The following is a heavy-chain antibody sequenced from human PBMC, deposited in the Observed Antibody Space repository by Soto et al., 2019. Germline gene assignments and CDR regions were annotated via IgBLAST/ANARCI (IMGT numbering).Heavy chain of an antibody. J-gene: IGHJ5*02. CDR3: ARQSVGYQLLYNWLDP. CDR1: GFTFSTYA. V-gene: IGHV3-23*01. CDR2: ISGSGGTT. D-gene: IGHD2-2*01. Sequence: GGSLRLSCATSGFTFSTYAMSWVRQAPGKGLEWVSTISGSGGTTYYADSVKGRLTISRDNSKNTLYLQMNSLKAEDTAIFYCARQSVGYQLLYNWLDPCGQGTLVTVSS.